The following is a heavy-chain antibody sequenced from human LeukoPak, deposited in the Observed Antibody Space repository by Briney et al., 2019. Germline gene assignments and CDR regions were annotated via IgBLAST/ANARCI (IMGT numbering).Heavy chain of an antibody. V-gene: IGHV4-34*01. CDR3: ARNWGPYSSSSCLDY. J-gene: IGHJ4*02. CDR1: GFTFSSYS. D-gene: IGHD6-6*01. Sequence: PGGSLRLSCAASGFTFSSYSMNWVRQPPGKGLEWIGEINHSGSTNYNPSLKSRVTISADTSKNQFSLKLSSVTAADTAVYYCARNWGPYSSSSCLDYWGQGTLVTVSS. CDR2: INHSGST.